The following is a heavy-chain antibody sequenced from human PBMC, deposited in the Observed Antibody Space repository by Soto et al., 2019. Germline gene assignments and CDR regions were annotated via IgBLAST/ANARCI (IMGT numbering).Heavy chain of an antibody. J-gene: IGHJ6*02. CDR2: IWYDGSNK. D-gene: IGHD2-8*01. CDR1: GFTFSSYG. Sequence: GGSLRLSCAASGFTFSSYGMHWVRQAPGKGLEWVAVIWYDGSNKYYADSVKGRFTISRDNSKNTLYLQMNSLRAEDTAVYYCARDMLPSAPTNGYYYGMDVWGQGTTVTVSS. V-gene: IGHV3-33*01. CDR3: ARDMLPSAPTNGYYYGMDV.